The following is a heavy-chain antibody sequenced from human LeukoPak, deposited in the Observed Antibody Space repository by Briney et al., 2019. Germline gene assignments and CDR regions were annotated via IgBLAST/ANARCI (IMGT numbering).Heavy chain of an antibody. CDR3: ARDAGRIQLWPL. Sequence: KASETLSLTCTVSGGSITSSSYYWGWIRQPPGKGLEWIGSIYYSGSTHYSPSLKSRVTISVDMSKNQFSLKLSSVTAADTAIYYCARDAGRIQLWPLWGQGTLVTVSS. CDR2: IYYSGST. D-gene: IGHD5-18*01. V-gene: IGHV4-39*07. CDR1: GGSITSSSYY. J-gene: IGHJ4*02.